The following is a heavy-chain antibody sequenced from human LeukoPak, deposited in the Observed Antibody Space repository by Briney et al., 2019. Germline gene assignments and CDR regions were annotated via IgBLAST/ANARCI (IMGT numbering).Heavy chain of an antibody. CDR3: ARVARYSSSSPPLDY. CDR2: ISSSSSTI. Sequence: PGGSLRLSCAASGFTFSSYSMNWVRQAPGKGLEWVPYISSSSSTIYYADSVKGRFTISRDNAKNSLYLQMNSLRAEDTAVYYCARVARYSSSSPPLDYWGQGTLVTVSS. CDR1: GFTFSSYS. D-gene: IGHD6-6*01. J-gene: IGHJ4*02. V-gene: IGHV3-48*01.